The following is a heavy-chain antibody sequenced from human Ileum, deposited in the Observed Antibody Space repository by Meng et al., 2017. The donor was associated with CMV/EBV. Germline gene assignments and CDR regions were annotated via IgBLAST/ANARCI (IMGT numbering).Heavy chain of an antibody. D-gene: IGHD6-13*01. V-gene: IGHV4-34*01. CDR1: GGSFRVYR. CDR3: ARGDIAASLEF. J-gene: IGHJ4*02. Sequence: VQLQQWGDGLLPPSETLSLTCAVYGGSFRVYRWSLIPQPPGKGLQWIGEINDNGDTNYDPSLNSRVTISVDTSKKQFSLRLTSVTAADTAMYYCARGDIAASLEFWDQGTLVTVSS. CDR2: INDNGDT.